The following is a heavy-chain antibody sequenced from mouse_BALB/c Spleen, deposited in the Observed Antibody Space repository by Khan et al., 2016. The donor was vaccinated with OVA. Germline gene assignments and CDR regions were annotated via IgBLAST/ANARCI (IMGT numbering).Heavy chain of an antibody. CDR2: INPNYGYT. CDR3: VRDGADYRNDGGWAY. V-gene: IGHV1-4*01. D-gene: IGHD2-14*01. J-gene: IGHJ3*01. Sequence: VQLQESGAELARPGASVKMSCKASGYTFTSYTIHWIKQRPGQGLEWIGYINPNYGYTNYNQKFKDKATLTTYKSSTTAYLQLSSLTSDDSAVFNCVRDGADYRNDGGWAYGGQGTGVTVDA. CDR1: GYTFTSYT.